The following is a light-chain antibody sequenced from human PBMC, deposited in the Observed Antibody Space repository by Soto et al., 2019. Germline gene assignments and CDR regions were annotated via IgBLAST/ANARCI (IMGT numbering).Light chain of an antibody. CDR2: SAS. V-gene: IGKV3-20*01. Sequence: EIVLTQSPGTLSLSPGQRSTLSCRASQSVISTYLTWYQQKHGQAHRXXIYSASNRATGVPDRFSGSGSGTDVTITISRLEPEDFEVYYCQQYDNALWTFGQGTKVDIK. J-gene: IGKJ1*01. CDR3: QQYDNALWT. CDR1: QSVISTY.